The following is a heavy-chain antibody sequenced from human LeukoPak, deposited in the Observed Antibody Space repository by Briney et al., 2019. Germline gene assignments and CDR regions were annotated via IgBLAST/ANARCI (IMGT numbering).Heavy chain of an antibody. CDR2: IYYSGST. CDR3: ARQGGSILTPVDY. Sequence: SETLSRTCTVSGGSISSSSYYWGWIRQPPGKGLEWIGSIYYSGSTYYNPSLKSRVTISVDTSKNQFSLKLSSVTAADTAVYYCARQGGSILTPVDYWGQGTLVTVSS. V-gene: IGHV4-39*01. D-gene: IGHD5-12*01. J-gene: IGHJ4*02. CDR1: GGSISSSSYY.